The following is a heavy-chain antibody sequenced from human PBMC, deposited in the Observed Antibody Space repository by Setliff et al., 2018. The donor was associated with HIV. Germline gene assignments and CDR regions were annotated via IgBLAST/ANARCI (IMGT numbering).Heavy chain of an antibody. D-gene: IGHD2-8*01. CDR3: ARVVYALQPYFDY. Sequence: ASVKVSCKASGFTFTRYYMHWVRQAPGQGLEWMGIINPSGDSTTYAQKFQGRVTMTRDTSTSTVYMELSSLRSEDTAVYYCARVVYALQPYFDYWGQGTLVTVSS. CDR2: INPSGDST. V-gene: IGHV1-46*01. CDR1: GFTFTRYY. J-gene: IGHJ4*02.